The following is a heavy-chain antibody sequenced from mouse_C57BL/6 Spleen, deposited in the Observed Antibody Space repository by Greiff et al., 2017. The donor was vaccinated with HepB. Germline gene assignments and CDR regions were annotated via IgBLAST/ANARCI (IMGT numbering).Heavy chain of an antibody. J-gene: IGHJ4*01. CDR1: GYTFTGYW. V-gene: IGHV1-9*01. CDR2: ILPGSGST. CDR3: ARTGDYEDYYYYDMDY. Sequence: VQLQQSGAELMKPGASVKLSCKATGYTFTGYWIEWVKQRPGHGLEWIGEILPGSGSTNYNEKFKGKATFTADTSSNTAYMQLSSLTTEDSALYDGARTGDYEDYYYYDMDYWGQGTSVTVSS. D-gene: IGHD2-4*01.